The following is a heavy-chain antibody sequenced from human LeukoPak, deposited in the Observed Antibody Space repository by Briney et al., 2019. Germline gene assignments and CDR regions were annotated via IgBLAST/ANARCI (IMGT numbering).Heavy chain of an antibody. Sequence: SETLSLTCAVYGVSFSAYYWSWLRQPPGKGLEGIGEIYHSGSTTYNPSLKRRDNISVDTSKNQFSLKLSSVTAADTAVYYCATAASPPGWFDPWGQGTLVTVSS. CDR2: IYHSGST. J-gene: IGHJ5*02. CDR1: GVSFSAYY. V-gene: IGHV4-34*01. CDR3: ATAASPPGWFDP.